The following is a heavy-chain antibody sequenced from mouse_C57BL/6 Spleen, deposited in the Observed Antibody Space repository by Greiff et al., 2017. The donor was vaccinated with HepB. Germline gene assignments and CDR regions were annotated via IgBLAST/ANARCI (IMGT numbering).Heavy chain of an antibody. J-gene: IGHJ2*01. CDR1: GYTFTSYT. CDR3: AREEDENFDY. V-gene: IGHV1-4*01. Sequence: QVQLQQSGAELARPGASVKMSCKASGYTFTSYTMHWVKQRPGQGLEWIGYINPSSGYTKYNQKFKDKATLTADKSSSTAYMQLSSLTSEDSAVYYCAREEDENFDYWGQGTTLTVSS. CDR2: INPSSGYT.